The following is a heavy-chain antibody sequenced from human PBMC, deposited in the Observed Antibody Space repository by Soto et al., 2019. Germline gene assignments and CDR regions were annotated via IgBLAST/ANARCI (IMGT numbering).Heavy chain of an antibody. V-gene: IGHV3-30*18. CDR2: ISYDRGNK. Sequence: QVQLVESGGGVVQPGRSLRLSCAASGFTFSSYAMHWVRQAPGKGLEWVAVISYDRGNKYYADSVKGRFTISRDNSKNTLYLQMNSLRAEDTAVYYCAEDFRGSSITVAGTVDYWGQGTLVTVSS. J-gene: IGHJ4*02. CDR3: AEDFRGSSITVAGTVDY. CDR1: GFTFSSYA. D-gene: IGHD6-19*01.